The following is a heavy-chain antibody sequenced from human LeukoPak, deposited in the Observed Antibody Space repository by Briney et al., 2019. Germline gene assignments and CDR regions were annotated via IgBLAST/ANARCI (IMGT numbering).Heavy chain of an antibody. Sequence: PGGSLRLSCAASGFTFSSYAMSWVRQAPGKGLEWVSAISGSGGSTYYADSVKGRFTISRDNSKNTLYLQMNSLRAEDTAVYYCAKDHNYYDSSGYSHYYYGMDVWGQGTTVTVSS. D-gene: IGHD3-22*01. V-gene: IGHV3-23*01. CDR2: ISGSGGST. J-gene: IGHJ6*02. CDR3: AKDHNYYDSSGYSHYYYGMDV. CDR1: GFTFSSYA.